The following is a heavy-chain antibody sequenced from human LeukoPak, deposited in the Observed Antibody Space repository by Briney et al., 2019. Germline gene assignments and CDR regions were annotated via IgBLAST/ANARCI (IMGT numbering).Heavy chain of an antibody. Sequence: ASAKVSCKASGYTFTSYGISWVRQAPGQGLEWMGWISAYNGNTNYAQKLQGRVTMTTDTSTSTAYMELRSLRSDDTAVYYCARGSRGYSYGPLGYMDVWGKGTTVTVSS. D-gene: IGHD5-18*01. CDR1: GYTFTSYG. CDR2: ISAYNGNT. J-gene: IGHJ6*03. CDR3: ARGSRGYSYGPLGYMDV. V-gene: IGHV1-18*01.